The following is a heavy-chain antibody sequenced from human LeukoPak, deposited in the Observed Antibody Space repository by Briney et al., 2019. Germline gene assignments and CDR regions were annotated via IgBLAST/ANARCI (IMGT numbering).Heavy chain of an antibody. J-gene: IGHJ4*02. CDR1: GFTFSSYA. D-gene: IGHD3-22*01. Sequence: GGSLRLSCAASGFTFSSYAMSWVRQAPGKGLEWVSAISGSGGSTYYADSVKGRFTISRDNSKNTPYLQMNSLRAEDTAVYYCAKRSSEVVVVITRHFDYWGQGTLVTVSS. CDR2: ISGSGGST. CDR3: AKRSSEVVVVITRHFDY. V-gene: IGHV3-23*01.